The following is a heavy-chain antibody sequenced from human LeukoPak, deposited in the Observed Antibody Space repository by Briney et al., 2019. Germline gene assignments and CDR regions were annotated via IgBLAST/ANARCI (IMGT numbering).Heavy chain of an antibody. CDR2: IFYSGST. CDR1: GGSISSSSYY. J-gene: IGHJ4*02. D-gene: IGHD3-10*01. CDR3: ARLSRGGGH. Sequence: SETLSLTCTVSGGSISSSSYYWGWIRQPPGKGLERIGSIFYSGSTYHNPSLKSRVSISVDTSKNQFSLKLSSVTAADTAVYYCARLSRGGGHWGQGTLVTVSS. V-gene: IGHV4-39*01.